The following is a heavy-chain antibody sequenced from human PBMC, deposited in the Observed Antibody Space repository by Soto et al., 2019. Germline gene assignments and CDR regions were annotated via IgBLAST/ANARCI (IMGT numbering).Heavy chain of an antibody. CDR3: VKEQSPRAGGVSVRDY. J-gene: IGHJ4*02. CDR1: GFTFTTHS. CDR2: ISGTGGRT. V-gene: IGHV3-23*01. Sequence: GGSLRLSCATSGFTFTTHSMNWVRQAPGKGLGWVSSISGTGGRTYHGDSVKGRFTISRDNSKETLSLQMDSLRAEDRATYFCVKEQSPRAGGVSVRDYWGPGTLVTVSS. D-gene: IGHD3-10*01.